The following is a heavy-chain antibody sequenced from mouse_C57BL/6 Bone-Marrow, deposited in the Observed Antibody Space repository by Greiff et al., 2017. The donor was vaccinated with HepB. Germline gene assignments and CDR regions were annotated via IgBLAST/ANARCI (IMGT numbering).Heavy chain of an antibody. J-gene: IGHJ3*01. Sequence: EVKLQESGGGLVQPKGSLKLSCAASGFSFNTYAMNWVRQAPGKCLEWVARIRSKSNNYATYYADSVKDRFTISRDDSESMLYLQMNNLKTEDTAMYYCVRQGVWYPFAYWGQGTLVTVSA. CDR3: VRQGVWYPFAY. V-gene: IGHV10-1*01. CDR2: IRSKSNNYAT. D-gene: IGHD2-10*02. CDR1: GFSFNTYA.